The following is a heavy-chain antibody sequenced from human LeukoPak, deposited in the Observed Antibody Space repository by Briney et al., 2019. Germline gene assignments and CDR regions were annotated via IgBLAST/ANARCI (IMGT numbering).Heavy chain of an antibody. CDR3: ARAATVRGVMVTYHYDY. CDR2: MYSGGST. CDR1: GFTVSTNY. Sequence: GGSLRLSCAVSGFTVSTNYMTWVRQAPGKGLQWVSVMYSGGSTYYADSVKGRFTISRDISKNTVYLQMNFLRAEDTAVYYCARAATVRGVMVTYHYDYWGQGTLVTVSS. V-gene: IGHV3-66*01. J-gene: IGHJ4*02. D-gene: IGHD3-10*01.